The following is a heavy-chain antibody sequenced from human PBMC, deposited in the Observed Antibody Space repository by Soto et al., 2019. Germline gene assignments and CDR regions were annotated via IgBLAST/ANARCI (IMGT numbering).Heavy chain of an antibody. CDR3: AKRDWYFDL. V-gene: IGHV3-23*01. CDR1: GFTVSSYA. Sequence: GGSLRLSCAASGFTVSSYAMSWVRQAPGKGLEWVSAISGSGGSTYYADSVNGRFTISRDNSKNMLYLQMNSLRAEDTAVYYCAKRDWYFDLWGRGTLVTVSS. J-gene: IGHJ2*01. CDR2: ISGSGGST.